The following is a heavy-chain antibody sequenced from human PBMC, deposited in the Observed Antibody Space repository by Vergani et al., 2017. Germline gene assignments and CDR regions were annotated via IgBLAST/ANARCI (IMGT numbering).Heavy chain of an antibody. V-gene: IGHV3-74*01. CDR2: LSGSGGST. CDR1: GFTFSSYW. Sequence: EVQLVESGGGLVQPGGSLRLSCAASGFTFSSYWMHWVRQAPGKGLVWVSALSGSGGSTYYADSVKGRFTISRDNSKNTLYLQMNSLRAEDTAVYYCARVRGYSYGTVDYWGQGTLVTVSS. CDR3: ARVRGYSYGTVDY. J-gene: IGHJ4*02. D-gene: IGHD5-18*01.